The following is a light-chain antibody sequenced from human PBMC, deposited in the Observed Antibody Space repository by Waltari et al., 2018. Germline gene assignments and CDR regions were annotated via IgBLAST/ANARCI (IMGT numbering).Light chain of an antibody. Sequence: QLVLTQPHSASVSLGASVRLTCTLTSGHSSYAIAWHQQRPEKGPRYLMRLSSDGSHTKGDGIPDRFSGSSSGAERYLIISSLQSEDEADYYCQTWDTGVVFGGGTKLTVL. CDR3: QTWDTGVV. V-gene: IGLV4-69*01. J-gene: IGLJ2*01. CDR1: SGHSSYA. CDR2: LSSDGSH.